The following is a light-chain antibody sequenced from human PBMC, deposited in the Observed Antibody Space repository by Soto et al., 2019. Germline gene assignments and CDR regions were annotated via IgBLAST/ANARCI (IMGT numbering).Light chain of an antibody. CDR3: MQAQQTRT. Sequence: DIVMTQSPLSLPVTPGEPASMSCRSSQSLLHSNGYNYLDWYLQKPGQPPQLLIYLASNRASGVADRFSGSGSGTNITLQISRVEAEDVGVYYCMQAQQTRTFGQGTKVDLK. CDR2: LAS. V-gene: IGKV2-28*01. J-gene: IGKJ1*01. CDR1: QSLLHSNGYNY.